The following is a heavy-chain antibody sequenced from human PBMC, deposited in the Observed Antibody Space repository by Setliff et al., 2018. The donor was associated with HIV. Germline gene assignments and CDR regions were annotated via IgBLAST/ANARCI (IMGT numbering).Heavy chain of an antibody. CDR1: GGSISSSRYY. Sequence: PSETLSLTCTASGGSISSSRYYWGWIRQPPGKGLEWIGSIYYSGSTYYNPSLKSRVTISVDTSKNQFSLKVNSVTAVDTAVYYCARGLNDYNNYYFDYWGQGTLVTVSS. D-gene: IGHD4-4*01. CDR2: IYYSGST. CDR3: ARGLNDYNNYYFDY. J-gene: IGHJ4*02. V-gene: IGHV4-39*07.